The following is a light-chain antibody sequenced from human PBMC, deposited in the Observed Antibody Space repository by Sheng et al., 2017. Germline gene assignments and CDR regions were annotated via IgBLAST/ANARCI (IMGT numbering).Light chain of an antibody. J-gene: IGLJ3*02. CDR2: DVN. CDR1: SSDIGAYNF. Sequence: QSALTQPRSVSGSPGQSVTISCTGTSSDIGAYNFVSWYQQHPGKAPRLMIYDVNRWPSGVPDRFSGSKSGDTASLTISGLQGDDEAHYYCCSYAGDFHAFGGGTTVTVL. V-gene: IGLV2-11*01. CDR3: CSYAGDFHA.